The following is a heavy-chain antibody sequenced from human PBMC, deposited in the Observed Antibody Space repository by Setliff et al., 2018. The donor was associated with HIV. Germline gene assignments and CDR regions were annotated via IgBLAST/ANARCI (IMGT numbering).Heavy chain of an antibody. CDR2: ISGSGSAI. Sequence: GGSLRLSCAASGFTFNSHEMNWVRLAPGKGLEWVSYISGSGSAIYYADSVKGRFTISRDNAKNSLYLQMNSLRAEDTAVYYCVRVYRAGSWDYWGQGTLVTVSS. CDR1: GFTFNSHE. V-gene: IGHV3-48*03. J-gene: IGHJ4*02. CDR3: VRVYRAGSWDY. D-gene: IGHD6-13*01.